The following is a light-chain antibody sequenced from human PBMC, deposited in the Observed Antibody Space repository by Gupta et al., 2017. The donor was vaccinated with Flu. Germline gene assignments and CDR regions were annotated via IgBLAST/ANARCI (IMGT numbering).Light chain of an antibody. CDR1: SSDVGRSNY. CDR2: DVS. Sequence: QSALTQPASVSGSPGQSITISCTGTSSDVGRSNYVSWYQQDPGKAPKLMIYDVSNRPSGVSSRFSGSKSGNTAPLTISGLEAEDESDYYCSSYTSTNTFYVFGTGTKVTVL. J-gene: IGLJ1*01. V-gene: IGLV2-14*01. CDR3: SSYTSTNTFYV.